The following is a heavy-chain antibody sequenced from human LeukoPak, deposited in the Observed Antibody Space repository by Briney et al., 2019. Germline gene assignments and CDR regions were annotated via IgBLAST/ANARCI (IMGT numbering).Heavy chain of an antibody. CDR1: GYSFTSYW. CDR3: ARRGHYYDSSGYYADWYFDL. Sequence: GESLKISCKGSGYSFTSYWIGWVRQMPGKGLEWMGIIYPGDSDTRYSPSFQGQVTISADKSISTAYLQWSSLKASDTAMYYCARRGHYYDSSGYYADWYFDLWGRGTLVTVSS. CDR2: IYPGDSDT. J-gene: IGHJ2*01. D-gene: IGHD3-22*01. V-gene: IGHV5-51*01.